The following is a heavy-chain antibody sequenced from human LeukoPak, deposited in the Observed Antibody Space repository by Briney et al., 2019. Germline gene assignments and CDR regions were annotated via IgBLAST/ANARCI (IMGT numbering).Heavy chain of an antibody. D-gene: IGHD3-10*01. V-gene: IGHV3-23*01. Sequence: GGSLRLSCAASGFTFSNYGMNWVRQAPGKGLEWVSTISGRSDSTYYADSVKGRFTISRDNSKDTLYLQLNYLRAEDTAVYYCAKMGFGESSNWFDPWGQGTLVTVSS. CDR1: GFTFSNYG. J-gene: IGHJ5*02. CDR3: AKMGFGESSNWFDP. CDR2: ISGRSDST.